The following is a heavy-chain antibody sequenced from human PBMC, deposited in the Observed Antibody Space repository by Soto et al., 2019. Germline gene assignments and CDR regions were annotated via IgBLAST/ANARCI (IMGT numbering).Heavy chain of an antibody. CDR3: ARVSAGGTRWFDS. V-gene: IGHV4-31*03. CDR2: IYYRGTT. D-gene: IGHD6-13*01. CDR1: GGSISTGVWY. J-gene: IGHJ5*01. Sequence: QVQLQESGPGLVKPSQTLSLTCSVSGGSISTGVWYWSWVRDYPGKGLEWIGDIYYRGTTSYNPSLGSRVTISRDTSKNQVSLKVNSVTAADTAVYYCARVSAGGTRWFDSWGQGIRVTVSS.